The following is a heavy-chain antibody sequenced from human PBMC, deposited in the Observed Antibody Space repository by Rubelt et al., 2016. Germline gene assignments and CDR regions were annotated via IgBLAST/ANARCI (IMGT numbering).Heavy chain of an antibody. CDR3: AREETLVGATYFGY. V-gene: IGHV6-1*01. D-gene: IGHD1-26*01. Sequence: LEWLGRTYYRSKWYNDYAVSVKSRITINPDTSKNQFSLQLNSVTPEDTAVYYCAREETLVGATYFGYWGQGTLVTVSS. CDR2: TYYRSKWYN. J-gene: IGHJ4*02.